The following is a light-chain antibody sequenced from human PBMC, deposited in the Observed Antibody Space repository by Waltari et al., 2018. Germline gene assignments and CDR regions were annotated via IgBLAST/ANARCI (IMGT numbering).Light chain of an antibody. V-gene: IGKV3-11*01. J-gene: IGKJ2*01. CDR1: QSVSSY. CDR3: QQRSNWPPYT. Sequence: EIVLTQSPATLSLSPGDRATISCRASQSVSSYLAWDQHKPGQAPRLLIYDASNRATGIPARFSGSGSGTDFTLTISSLEPEDFAVYYCQQRSNWPPYTFGQGTKLEIK. CDR2: DAS.